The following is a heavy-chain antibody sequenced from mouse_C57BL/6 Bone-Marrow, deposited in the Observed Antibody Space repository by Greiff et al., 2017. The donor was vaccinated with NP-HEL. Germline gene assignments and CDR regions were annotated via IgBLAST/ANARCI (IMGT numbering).Heavy chain of an antibody. J-gene: IGHJ1*03. D-gene: IGHD1-1*01. V-gene: IGHV1-76*01. Sequence: VQLQESGAELVRPGASVKLSCKASGYTFTDYYINWVKQRPGQGLEWIARIYPGSGNTYYNEKFKGKATLTAEKSSSTAYMQLSSLTSEDSAVYFCARSHHSSSWYFDVWGTGTTVTVSS. CDR3: ARSHHSSSWYFDV. CDR2: IYPGSGNT. CDR1: GYTFTDYY.